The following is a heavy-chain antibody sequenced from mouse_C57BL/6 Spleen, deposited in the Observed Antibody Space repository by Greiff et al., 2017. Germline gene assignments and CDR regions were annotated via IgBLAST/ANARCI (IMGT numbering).Heavy chain of an antibody. CDR2: ISYDGSN. J-gene: IGHJ3*01. Sequence: ESGPGLVKPSQSLSLTCSVTGYSITSGYYWNWIRQFPGNKLEWMGYISYDGSNNYNPSFKNRISITRDTSKNQFFLKLNSVTAEDTATYYCASDYGSSLGFAYWGQGTLVTVSA. CDR3: ASDYGSSLGFAY. V-gene: IGHV3-6*01. CDR1: GYSITSGYY. D-gene: IGHD1-1*01.